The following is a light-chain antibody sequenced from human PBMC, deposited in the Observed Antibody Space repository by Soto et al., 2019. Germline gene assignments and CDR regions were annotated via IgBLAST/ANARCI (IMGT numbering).Light chain of an antibody. V-gene: IGKV3-20*01. CDR3: QQYGSSPWK. Sequence: EIVLTQSPGTLSLSPGERATLSCRASQSIANNYLAWYQQRPGQAPRLLIYLTSNRAPGIPDKFSGSRSGADFTLTISRLEPEDFAVYLCQQYGSSPWKFGQGTKVDLK. J-gene: IGKJ1*01. CDR1: QSIANNY. CDR2: LTS.